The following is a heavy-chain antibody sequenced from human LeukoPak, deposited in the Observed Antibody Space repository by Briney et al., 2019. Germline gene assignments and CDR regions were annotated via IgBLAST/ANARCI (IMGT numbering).Heavy chain of an antibody. CDR2: IKSKTDGGTT. CDR1: GFTFSNAW. CDR3: TTEHNFNYYDSSGYYY. Sequence: GGSLRLSCAASGFTFSNAWMSWVRQAPGKGLEWVGRIKSKTDGGTTDYAAPVKGRFTISRDDSKNTLYLQMNSLKTEDTAVYYCTTEHNFNYYDSSGYYYWGQGTLVTVSS. J-gene: IGHJ4*02. D-gene: IGHD3-22*01. V-gene: IGHV3-15*01.